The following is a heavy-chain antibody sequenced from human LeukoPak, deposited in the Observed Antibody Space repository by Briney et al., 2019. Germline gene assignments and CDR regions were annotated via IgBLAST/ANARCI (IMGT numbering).Heavy chain of an antibody. V-gene: IGHV3-21*01. CDR2: ISSSSSYI. D-gene: IGHD5-18*01. CDR1: GFTFSSYS. J-gene: IGHJ6*03. Sequence: GGSLRLSCAASGFTFSSYSMNWVRQAPGKGLEWVSSISSSSSYIYYADSVKGRFTISRDNAKNSLYLQMNSLRAEDTAVYYCARDEGYSYGSLYYYYMDVWGKGTTVTVSS. CDR3: ARDEGYSYGSLYYYYMDV.